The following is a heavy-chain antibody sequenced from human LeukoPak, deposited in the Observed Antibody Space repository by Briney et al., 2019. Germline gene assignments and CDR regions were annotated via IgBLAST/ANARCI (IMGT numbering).Heavy chain of an antibody. V-gene: IGHV4-34*01. CDR2: INHSGST. CDR3: ARMAGERDY. CDR1: GGSFSGYY. D-gene: IGHD1-1*01. Sequence: SETLSLTCAVYGGSFSGYYWSWIRQPPGKGLEWSGEINHSGSTNYNPSLKSRVTISVDTSKNQFSLKLSSVTAADTAVYYCARMAGERDYWGQGTLVTVSS. J-gene: IGHJ4*02.